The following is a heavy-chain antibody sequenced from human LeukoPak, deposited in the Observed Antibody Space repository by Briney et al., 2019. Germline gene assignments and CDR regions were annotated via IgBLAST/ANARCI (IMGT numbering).Heavy chain of an antibody. CDR1: GFTFSSYA. CDR3: ARLDYGDYGGNDY. Sequence: GGSLRLSCAASGFTFSSYAMHWVRQAPGKGLEWVAVISYDGSNKYYADSVKGRFTISRDNSKNTLYLQMNSLRAEDMAVYYCARLDYGDYGGNDYWGQGTLVTVSS. V-gene: IGHV3-30-3*01. CDR2: ISYDGSNK. J-gene: IGHJ4*02. D-gene: IGHD4-17*01.